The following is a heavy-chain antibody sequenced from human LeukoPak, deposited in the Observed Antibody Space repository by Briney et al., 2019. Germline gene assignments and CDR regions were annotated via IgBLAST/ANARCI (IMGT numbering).Heavy chain of an antibody. Sequence: PSETLSLTXTVSGGSISSYYWSWIRQPPGKGLEWIGYIYYGGSTNYNPSLKSRVTISVDTSKNQFSLKLSSVTAADTAVYYCAREGPDDAFDIWGQGTMVTVSS. CDR1: GGSISSYY. CDR2: IYYGGST. V-gene: IGHV4-59*01. CDR3: AREGPDDAFDI. J-gene: IGHJ3*02.